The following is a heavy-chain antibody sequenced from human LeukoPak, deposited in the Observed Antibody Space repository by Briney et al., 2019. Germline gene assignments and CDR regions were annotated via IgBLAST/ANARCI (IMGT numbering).Heavy chain of an antibody. Sequence: PGRSLRLSCAASGFTFSSYAMHWVRQAPGKGLEWVAVISYDGSNKYYADSVKGRFTISRDNSKNTLYLQMNSLRADDTAVYYCARDSPWLPDPYWGQGTLVTVSS. J-gene: IGHJ4*02. CDR3: ARDSPWLPDPY. V-gene: IGHV3-30-3*01. CDR2: ISYDGSNK. D-gene: IGHD5-24*01. CDR1: GFTFSSYA.